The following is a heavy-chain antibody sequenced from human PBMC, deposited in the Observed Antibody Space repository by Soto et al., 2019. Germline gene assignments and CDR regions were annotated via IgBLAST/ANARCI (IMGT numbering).Heavy chain of an antibody. Sequence: PGGSLRLSCAASGFTFSNAWMSWVRQAPGKGLEWVGRIKSKTDGGTTDYAAPVKGRFTISRDDSKNTLYLQMNSLKTEDTAVYYCTTDERGIFGVVISAYYYYGMDVWGQGTTVTVSS. J-gene: IGHJ6*02. D-gene: IGHD3-3*01. V-gene: IGHV3-15*01. CDR2: IKSKTDGGTT. CDR1: GFTFSNAW. CDR3: TTDERGIFGVVISAYYYYGMDV.